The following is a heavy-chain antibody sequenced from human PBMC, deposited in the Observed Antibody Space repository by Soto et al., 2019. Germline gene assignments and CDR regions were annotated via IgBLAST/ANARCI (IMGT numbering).Heavy chain of an antibody. CDR2: IIPIFGTA. CDR1: GGTFSSYA. V-gene: IGHV1-69*13. D-gene: IGHD2-15*01. J-gene: IGHJ5*02. Sequence: ASVKVSCKASGGTFSSYAISWVRQAPGQGLEWMGGIIPIFGTANYAQKFQGRVTITADESTSTAYMELSSLRSEDTSVYYCARDRFVVVVAATRLFDPWGQGTLVTVSS. CDR3: ARDRFVVVVAATRLFDP.